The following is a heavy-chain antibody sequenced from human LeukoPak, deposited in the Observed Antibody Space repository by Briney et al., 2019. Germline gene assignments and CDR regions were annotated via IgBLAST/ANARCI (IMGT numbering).Heavy chain of an antibody. CDR1: GYSISSGYY. D-gene: IGHD1-1*01. CDR3: ARHKPSTGEIDY. Sequence: PSETLSLTCAVSGYSISSGYYWGWIRQPPGKGLEWIGNIYHSGSTYYSPSLKSRVTISVDTSKNQFSLQLSSVTAADTAVYYCARHKPSTGEIDYWGQGTLLTVSS. CDR2: IYHSGST. V-gene: IGHV4-38-2*01. J-gene: IGHJ4*02.